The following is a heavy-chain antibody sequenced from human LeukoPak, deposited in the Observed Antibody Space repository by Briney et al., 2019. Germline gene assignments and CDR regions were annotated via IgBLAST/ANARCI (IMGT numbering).Heavy chain of an antibody. CDR3: ARLEDIVVVVAAYYYYGMDV. Sequence: GGSLRLSCAASGFTFSSYWMHWVRQAPGKGLVWVSRINSDGSSTSYSDSVKGRFTISRDNAKNSLYLQMNSLRAEDTAVYYCARLEDIVVVVAAYYYYGMDVWGQGTTVTVSS. D-gene: IGHD2-15*01. V-gene: IGHV3-74*01. CDR1: GFTFSSYW. J-gene: IGHJ6*02. CDR2: INSDGSST.